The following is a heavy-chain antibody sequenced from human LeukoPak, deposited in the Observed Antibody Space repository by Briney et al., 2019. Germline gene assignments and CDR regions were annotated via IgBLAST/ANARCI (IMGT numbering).Heavy chain of an antibody. J-gene: IGHJ1*01. D-gene: IGHD6-13*01. Sequence: GGALRLSCAASGFTFSDYYMSWIGQAPGKGLEWVSYISSSGSTIYYADSVKGRFTISRDNAKNSLYLQMNSLRAEDTAVYYCARAGFEQQLVHFQHWGQGTLVTVSS. CDR2: ISSSGSTI. CDR3: ARAGFEQQLVHFQH. V-gene: IGHV3-11*01. CDR1: GFTFSDYY.